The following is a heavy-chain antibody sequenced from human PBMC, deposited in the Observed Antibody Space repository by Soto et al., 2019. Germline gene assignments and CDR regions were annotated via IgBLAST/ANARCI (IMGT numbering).Heavy chain of an antibody. Sequence: QVQLVQSGAEVKKPGSSVKVSCKASGGTFSSYGISWVRQAPGQGLEWMGGSITIFGTANYAQKFQGRVTITADEATSTAYMELSSMRSEDTAVYYCATPRGHDYGDFGAFDIWGQGTMVTVSS. D-gene: IGHD4-17*01. CDR3: ATPRGHDYGDFGAFDI. J-gene: IGHJ3*02. V-gene: IGHV1-69*01. CDR1: GGTFSSYG. CDR2: SITIFGTA.